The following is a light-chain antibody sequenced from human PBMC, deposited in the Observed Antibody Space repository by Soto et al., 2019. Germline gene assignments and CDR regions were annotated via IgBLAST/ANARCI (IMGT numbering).Light chain of an antibody. CDR2: AAS. J-gene: IGKJ2*01. CDR3: QQYDHPPYT. CDR1: QSISNH. Sequence: DIQMTQSPSSLSASVEDRVIITCRASQSISNHLNWYQQKPGKAPKLLIFAASSLQSGVPSRFSGSGSGTDFSLTVDSLQPEDTATYYCQQYDHPPYTFGQGTKLEIK. V-gene: IGKV1-39*01.